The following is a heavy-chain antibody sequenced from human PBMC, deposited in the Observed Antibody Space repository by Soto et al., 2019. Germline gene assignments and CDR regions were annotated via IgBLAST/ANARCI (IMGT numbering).Heavy chain of an antibody. D-gene: IGHD3-22*01. J-gene: IGHJ3*02. CDR2: ISGSGGST. V-gene: IGHV3-23*01. CDR3: AKDRPYYYDSSGDDAFDI. Sequence: GGSLRLSCAASGFTFSSYAMSWVRQAPGKGLEWASAISGSGGSTYYADSVKGRFTISRDNSKNTLYLQMNSLRAEDTAVYYCAKDRPYYYDSSGDDAFDIWGQGTMVTVSS. CDR1: GFTFSSYA.